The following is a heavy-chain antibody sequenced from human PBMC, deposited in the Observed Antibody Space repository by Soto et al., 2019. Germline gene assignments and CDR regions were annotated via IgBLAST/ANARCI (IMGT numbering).Heavy chain of an antibody. CDR3: ANSEYSRYKNIDV. Sequence: HPGGSLRLSCAASGLTFRGYGMHWVRQAPGRGLEWVALISYDGSIKYYADSVRGRFTISRDNSKNTLYLQMNSLRAEDTAVYYCANSEYSRYKNIDVWGQGTTVTVSS. V-gene: IGHV3-30*18. CDR1: GLTFRGYG. J-gene: IGHJ6*02. CDR2: ISYDGSIK. D-gene: IGHD5-18*01.